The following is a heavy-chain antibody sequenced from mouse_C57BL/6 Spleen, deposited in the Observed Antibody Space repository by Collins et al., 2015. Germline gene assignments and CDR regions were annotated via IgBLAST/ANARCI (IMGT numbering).Heavy chain of an antibody. V-gene: IGHV1-52*01. CDR2: IDPSDSET. D-gene: IGHD2-3*01. CDR1: GYTFTSYW. Sequence: QVQLQRPGAELVRPGSSVKLSCKASGYTFTSYWMHWVKQRPIQGLEWIGNIDPSDSETHYNQKFKDKATLTVDKSSSTAYMQLSSLTSEDSAVYYCARNDGYYSFAYWGQGTLVTVSA. J-gene: IGHJ3*01. CDR3: ARNDGYYSFAY.